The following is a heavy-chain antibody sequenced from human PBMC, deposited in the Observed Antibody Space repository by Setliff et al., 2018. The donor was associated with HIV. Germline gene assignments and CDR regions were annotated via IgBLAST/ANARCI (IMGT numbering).Heavy chain of an antibody. CDR2: IKSKPDGETT. Sequence: GGSLRLSCVASRSTFSTLWMSWVRQAPGKGLEWVGLIKSKPDGETTDYAAPVKGRFTISRDDLKNTLYLQMSNLKTDDTAVYYCSTDIPYTGGGTFHIWGQGTMVTVSS. CDR1: RSTFSTLW. J-gene: IGHJ3*02. CDR3: STDIPYTGGGTFHI. D-gene: IGHD3-16*01. V-gene: IGHV3-15*01.